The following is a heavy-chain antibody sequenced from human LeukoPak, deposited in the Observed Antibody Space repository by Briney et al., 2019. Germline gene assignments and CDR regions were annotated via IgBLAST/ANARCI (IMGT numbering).Heavy chain of an antibody. Sequence: GRTLRLSCAASGFTFSNYDMTWVRQAPGKGLEWVSSISATTIYRFSAGSVRGLFTISRDNVENSLYLQMNDLRREDTAVYYCARIGRGRDAYNSFDYWGQGTLVIVSS. V-gene: IGHV3-21*01. CDR2: ISATTIYR. CDR1: GFTFSNYD. CDR3: ARIGRGRDAYNSFDY. J-gene: IGHJ4*02. D-gene: IGHD5-24*01.